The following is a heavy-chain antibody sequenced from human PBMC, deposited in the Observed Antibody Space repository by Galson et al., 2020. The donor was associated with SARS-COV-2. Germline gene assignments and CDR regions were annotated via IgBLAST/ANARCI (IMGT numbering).Heavy chain of an antibody. Sequence: GESLKISCKGSGYSFTSYWIGWVRQMPGKGLEWMGIIYPGDSDTRYSPSFQGQVTISADKSISTAYLQWSSLKASDTAMYYCARHPTPWTKYCSGGSCYSVYWYFDLWGRGTLVTVSS. V-gene: IGHV5-51*01. J-gene: IGHJ2*01. CDR2: IYPGDSDT. D-gene: IGHD2-15*01. CDR1: GYSFTSYW. CDR3: ARHPTPWTKYCSGGSCYSVYWYFDL.